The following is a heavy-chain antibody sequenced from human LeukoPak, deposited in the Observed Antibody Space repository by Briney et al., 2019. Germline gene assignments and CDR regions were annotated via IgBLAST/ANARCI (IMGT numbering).Heavy chain of an antibody. D-gene: IGHD3-22*01. CDR1: GFTFSSYA. CDR2: ISGSGGST. Sequence: GGSLRLSCAASGFTFSSYAMSWVRQAPGKGLEWVSAISGSGGSTYYADSVKGRFTISRDNSKNTLYLQMSGLRAEDTAVYYCAKDPTYYYDSSGYPPDYWGQGTLVTVSS. CDR3: AKDPTYYYDSSGYPPDY. J-gene: IGHJ4*02. V-gene: IGHV3-23*01.